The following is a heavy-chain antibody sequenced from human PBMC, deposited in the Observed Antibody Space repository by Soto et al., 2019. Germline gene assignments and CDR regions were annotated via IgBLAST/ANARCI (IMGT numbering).Heavy chain of an antibody. CDR1: GYSVSRYW. D-gene: IGHD3-9*01. Sequence: GAAEKRSGEGPGYSVSRYWFGWYRQKTRKGLEWMGIIYPGDSDTRYSPSFQGQVTISADKSISTAYLQWSSLKASDTAMYYCARLLNDILPGYTTNFEYWGKGTLVTVFS. CDR2: IYPGDSDT. CDR3: ARLLNDILPGYTTNFEY. V-gene: IGHV5-51*01. J-gene: IGHJ4*02.